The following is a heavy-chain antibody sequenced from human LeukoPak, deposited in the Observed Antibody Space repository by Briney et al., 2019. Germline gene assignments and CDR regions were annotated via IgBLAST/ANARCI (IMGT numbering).Heavy chain of an antibody. Sequence: GASVKVSCKASGYTFTSYAMHWVRQAPGQRLEWMGWINAGNGNTKYSQQFQGRVTITRDTSASTAYMELSSLRSEDTAVYYCASVDGDPDYYYYGMDVWGQGTTVTVSS. CDR3: ASVDGDPDYYYYGMDV. CDR2: INAGNGNT. D-gene: IGHD4-17*01. V-gene: IGHV1-3*01. J-gene: IGHJ6*02. CDR1: GYTFTSYA.